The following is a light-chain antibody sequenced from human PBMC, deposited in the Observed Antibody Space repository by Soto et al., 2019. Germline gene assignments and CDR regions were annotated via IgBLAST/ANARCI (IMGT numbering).Light chain of an antibody. V-gene: IGLV1-47*01. CDR3: AAWDDSLSGVV. CDR2: RNN. CDR1: SSNIGSNY. J-gene: IGLJ2*01. Sequence: QSVLTQPPSASGTPGQRVTVSCSGSSSNIGSNYVYWYQQLPGTAPKLLIYRNNQRPSGVPDRFSGSKSGTSASLAISGLRSEDEADYYCAAWDDSLSGVVFGGGTPPTVL.